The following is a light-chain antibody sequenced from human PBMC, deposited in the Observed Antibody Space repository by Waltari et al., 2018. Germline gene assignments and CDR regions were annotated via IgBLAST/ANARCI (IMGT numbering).Light chain of an antibody. CDR3: QSWDTNTQVV. Sequence: SQKLTQPSSLSVAPGQTATISCAADKLGDKYFSWYRLRPGPSPVLVIYQDDKRPAALPERCSGSSSGDTVTLTISGTESLDEAAYYCQSWDTNTQVVFGGGTKLAVL. J-gene: IGLJ3*02. CDR1: KLGDKY. V-gene: IGLV3-1*01. CDR2: QDD.